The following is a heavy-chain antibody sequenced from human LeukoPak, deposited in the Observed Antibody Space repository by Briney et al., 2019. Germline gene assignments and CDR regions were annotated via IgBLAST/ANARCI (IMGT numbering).Heavy chain of an antibody. CDR1: GGTFSSYA. D-gene: IGHD5-24*01. V-gene: IGHV1-69*01. Sequence: SVKVSCKASGGTFSSYAISWVRQAPGQGLEWMEGIIPIFGTANYAQKFQGRVTITADESTSTAYMELSSLRSEDTAVYYCARGSTEMATITFLDYWGQGTLVTVSS. CDR3: ARGSTEMATITFLDY. CDR2: IIPIFGTA. J-gene: IGHJ4*02.